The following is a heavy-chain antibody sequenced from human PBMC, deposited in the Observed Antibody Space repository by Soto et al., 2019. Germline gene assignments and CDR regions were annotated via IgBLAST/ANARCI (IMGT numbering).Heavy chain of an antibody. V-gene: IGHV1-46*01. D-gene: IGHD3-10*01. J-gene: IGHJ5*02. CDR2: IKCSGGET. CDR1: GYTFTNYY. Sequence: ASVKVSCKTSGYTFTNYYMHWVRQAPGQGLEWMGIIKCSGGETTYAQRFLGRVTMTSDTSTSTVYMEVSSLRSDDTAVYYCARGVGSGTYYNKYNWFGPWGQGSLGTVSS. CDR3: ARGVGSGTYYNKYNWFGP.